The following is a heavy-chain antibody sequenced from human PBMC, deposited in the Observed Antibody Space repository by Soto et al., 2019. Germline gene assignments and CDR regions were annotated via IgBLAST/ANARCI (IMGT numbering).Heavy chain of an antibody. Sequence: GESLKISCKGSGYSFTSYWIGWVRQMPGKGLESMGIIYPGDSDTRYSPSFQGQVTISADKSISTAYLQWSSLKASDTAMYYCARXLSGNSRGFYYYYGMDVWGPGTTVTVSS. CDR2: IYPGDSDT. D-gene: IGHD4-4*01. V-gene: IGHV5-51*01. CDR1: GYSFTSYW. CDR3: ARXLSGNSRGFYYYYGMDV. J-gene: IGHJ6*02.